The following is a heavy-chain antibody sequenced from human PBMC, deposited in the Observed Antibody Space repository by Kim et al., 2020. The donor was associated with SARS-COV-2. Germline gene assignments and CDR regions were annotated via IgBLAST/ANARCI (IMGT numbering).Heavy chain of an antibody. CDR3: ARHHGIAAAGDLHYYFDY. V-gene: IGHV4-59*08. CDR2: IYYSGST. J-gene: IGHJ4*02. CDR1: GGSISSYY. D-gene: IGHD6-13*01. Sequence: SETLSLTCTVSGGSISSYYWSWIRQPPGKGLEWIGYIYYSGSTNYNPSLKSRVTISVDTSKNQFSLKLSSVTAADTAVYYCARHHGIAAAGDLHYYFDYWGQGTLVTVSS.